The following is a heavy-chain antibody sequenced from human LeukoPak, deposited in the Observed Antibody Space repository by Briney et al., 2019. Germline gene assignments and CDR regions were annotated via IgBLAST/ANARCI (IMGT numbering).Heavy chain of an antibody. D-gene: IGHD6-6*01. CDR2: INPNSGGT. CDR3: ARGEYSSSSYYYGMDV. Sequence: ASVKVSCQASGYTFTGYYMHWVRQAPGQGLEWMGWINPNSGGTNYAQKFQGRVTMTRDTSISTAYMELSRLRSDDTAVYYCARGEYSSSSYYYGMDVWGQGTTVTVSS. V-gene: IGHV1-2*02. CDR1: GYTFTGYY. J-gene: IGHJ6*02.